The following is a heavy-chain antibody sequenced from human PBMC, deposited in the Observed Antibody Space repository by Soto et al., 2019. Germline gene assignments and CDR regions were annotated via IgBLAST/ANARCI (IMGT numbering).Heavy chain of an antibody. J-gene: IGHJ4*02. D-gene: IGHD6-13*01. V-gene: IGHV1-18*01. Sequence: QLQLVQSAAEVKKPGASVRVSCEASGYTFTSYGINWVRQAPGPGLEWRGWLSGYNGNTNYAQKFQGRVNMTTDTSTSTAYMELRSLSSDDTAVYYCARDHSSSWHDFDYWCQGTMVTVSS. CDR2: LSGYNGNT. CDR3: ARDHSSSWHDFDY. CDR1: GYTFTSYG.